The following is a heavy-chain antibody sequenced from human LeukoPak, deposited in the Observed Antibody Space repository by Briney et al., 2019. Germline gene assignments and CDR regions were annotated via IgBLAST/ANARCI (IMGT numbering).Heavy chain of an antibody. V-gene: IGHV1-24*01. CDR1: GYTLTELS. CDR2: FDPEDGET. CDR3: ATARGHCSSTSCYFGAFDI. J-gene: IGHJ3*02. D-gene: IGHD2-2*01. Sequence: ASVKVSCKVSGYTLTELSMHWVRQAPGKGLEWMGGFDPEDGETIYAQKFQGRVTMTEDTSTDTAYMELSSLRSEDTAVYYCATARGHCSSTSCYFGAFDIWGQGTMVTVSS.